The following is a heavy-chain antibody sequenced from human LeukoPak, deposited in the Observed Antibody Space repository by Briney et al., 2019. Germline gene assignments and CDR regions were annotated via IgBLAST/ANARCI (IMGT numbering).Heavy chain of an antibody. J-gene: IGHJ6*03. CDR3: ARHGNIVATMSMDV. D-gene: IGHD5-12*01. Sequence: SETLSLTCTVSGGSISSYYWSWIRQPPGKGLEWIGYIYTSGSTNYNPSLKSRVTISVDTSKNQFSLKLSSVTAADTAVYYCARHGNIVATMSMDVWGKGSTVTVSS. CDR1: GGSISSYY. V-gene: IGHV4-4*09. CDR2: IYTSGST.